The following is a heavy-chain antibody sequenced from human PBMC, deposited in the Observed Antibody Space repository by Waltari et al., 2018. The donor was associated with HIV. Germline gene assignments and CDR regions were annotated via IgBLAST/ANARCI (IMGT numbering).Heavy chain of an antibody. CDR3: ASKTSGWYAY. Sequence: QVQLVESGGGLVKPGGSLRLSCAASGFNFSDSYMSWIRQAPGNGLEWVSYISGSGTTTYYIECVKGRFTISRDNAKESVYLQMSSLRPEDTAIYYCASKTSGWYAYWGRGALVTVSS. CDR2: ISGSGTTT. J-gene: IGHJ4*02. V-gene: IGHV3-11*01. D-gene: IGHD6-19*01. CDR1: GFNFSDSY.